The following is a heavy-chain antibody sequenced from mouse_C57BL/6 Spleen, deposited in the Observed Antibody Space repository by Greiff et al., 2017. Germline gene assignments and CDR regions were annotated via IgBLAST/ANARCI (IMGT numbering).Heavy chain of an antibody. CDR3: ARLKGYDHDWYFDV. D-gene: IGHD2-10*02. J-gene: IGHJ1*03. Sequence: VKLMESGAELVKPGASVKISCKASGYAFSSYWMNWVKQRPGKGLEWIGQIYPGDGDTNYNGKFKGKATLTADKSSSTAYMQLSSLTSEDSAVYFCARLKGYDHDWYFDVWGTGTTVTVSS. CDR1: GYAFSSYW. V-gene: IGHV1-80*01. CDR2: IYPGDGDT.